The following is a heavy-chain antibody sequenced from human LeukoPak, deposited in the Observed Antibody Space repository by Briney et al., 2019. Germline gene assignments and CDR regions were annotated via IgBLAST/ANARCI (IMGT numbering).Heavy chain of an antibody. J-gene: IGHJ4*02. CDR3: ASDSSGYYFDY. Sequence: SVKVSCKASGGTFSSYAISWVRQAPGQGLEWMGGIIPIFGTANYAQKFQGRVTITTDESTSTAYMELSSPRSEDTAVYYCASDSSGYYFDYWGQGTLVTVSS. V-gene: IGHV1-69*05. D-gene: IGHD3-22*01. CDR2: IIPIFGTA. CDR1: GGTFSSYA.